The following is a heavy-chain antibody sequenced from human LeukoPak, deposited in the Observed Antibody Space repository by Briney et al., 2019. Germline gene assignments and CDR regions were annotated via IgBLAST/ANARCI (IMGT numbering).Heavy chain of an antibody. CDR3: ARGGNSGWRTPNDDY. CDR2: INPNNGGT. CDR1: GYTFTGYY. D-gene: IGHD6-19*01. J-gene: IGHJ4*02. Sequence: ASVKVSCKASGYTFTGYYMHWVRQAPGQGLEWMGWINPNNGGTTYAQKLRGRVTMTRDTSVTTAYMELSRLTSDDTAVYYCARGGNSGWRTPNDDYWGQGTLVTVSS. V-gene: IGHV1-2*02.